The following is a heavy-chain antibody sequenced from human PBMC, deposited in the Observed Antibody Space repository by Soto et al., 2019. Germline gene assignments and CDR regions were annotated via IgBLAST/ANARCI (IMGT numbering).Heavy chain of an antibody. Sequence: QVQLQESGPGLVKPSQTLSLTCTVSGGSISAGDYYWNWIRQPPGKGLEWIGYIYYTGTTKYNPSLTSRAPLSVDTSKNRFSLNLTSVTAADSAVYYCARGDWFHPWGPGTLVTVSS. CDR1: GGSISAGDYY. J-gene: IGHJ5*02. V-gene: IGHV4-30-4*01. CDR2: IYYTGTT. CDR3: ARGDWFHP.